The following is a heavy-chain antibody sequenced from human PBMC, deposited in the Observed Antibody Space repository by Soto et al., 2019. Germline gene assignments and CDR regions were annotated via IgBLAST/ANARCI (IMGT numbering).Heavy chain of an antibody. D-gene: IGHD6-25*01. J-gene: IGHJ6*02. CDR1: GGSFSGYY. Sequence: QGQLQQWGAGLLKPSETLSLTCAVYGGSFSGYYWSWIRQPPGKGLEWIGEINHRGSTNYNPSLKRRGTISVDTSKNQFSLKLNSVTVADTAVYYCARGSRVKIPAASGRDYYYHGLDVWGQGTAVTVSS. CDR3: ARGSRVKIPAASGRDYYYHGLDV. CDR2: INHRGST. V-gene: IGHV4-34*01.